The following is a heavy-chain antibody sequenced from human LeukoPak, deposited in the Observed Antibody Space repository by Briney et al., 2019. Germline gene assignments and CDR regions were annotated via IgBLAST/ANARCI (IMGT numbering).Heavy chain of an antibody. Sequence: GGSLRLSCEAAGFIFRNYWMGWVRQAPGKGLEWVDNANEDGSEKYYVDSVRGRFTISRDNAKNSLYLQMNILRPEGRAGCDCLSGPVHCGGGTLVIVFS. D-gene: IGHD1-1*01. V-gene: IGHV3-7*01. J-gene: IGHJ4*02. CDR2: ANEDGSEK. CDR3: LSGPVH. CDR1: GFIFRNYW.